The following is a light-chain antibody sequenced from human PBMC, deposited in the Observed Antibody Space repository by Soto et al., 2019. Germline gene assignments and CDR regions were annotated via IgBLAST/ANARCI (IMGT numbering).Light chain of an antibody. CDR3: GTWDNSRRLPYV. Sequence: QSVLTQPPSVSAAPGQKVTISCSGSSSNIGNNYVSWYHQLPGTAPKLLIFENNKRPSGIPDRFSASKSGTSATLAITGLQTGDAADYYCGTWDNSRRLPYVFGTGTKVTVL. CDR2: ENN. V-gene: IGLV1-51*02. J-gene: IGLJ1*01. CDR1: SSNIGNNY.